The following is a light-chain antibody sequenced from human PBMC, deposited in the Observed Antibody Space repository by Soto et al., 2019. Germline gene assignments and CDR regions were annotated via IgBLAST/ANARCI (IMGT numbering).Light chain of an antibody. CDR2: AAS. V-gene: IGKV1-39*01. CDR1: QSISNF. Sequence: DLQMTQSPSSLSASVGDRVTITCRASQSISNFLNWYQQKPGKAPKLLIYAASTLQSGVPSRFSGSGSGTDFTLTISSLQPEDFATYYCQQSSTSLITFGQGTRLEIK. J-gene: IGKJ5*01. CDR3: QQSSTSLIT.